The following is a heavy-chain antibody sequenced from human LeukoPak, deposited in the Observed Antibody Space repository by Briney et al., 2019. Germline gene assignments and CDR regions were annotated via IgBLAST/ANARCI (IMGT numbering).Heavy chain of an antibody. J-gene: IGHJ4*02. CDR3: AKGPRALDHSTHRFDY. CDR1: SFTFTDYG. D-gene: IGHD1-1*01. V-gene: IGHV3-23*01. Sequence: PGGSLRLSCEASSFTFTDYGMSWVRQAPGKGLEWVAGISGSGADTYYADSVKGRFTVYRDNSRNTLFLQMDRLTVEDTALYYCAKGPRALDHSTHRFDYWGKGTLVTVSS. CDR2: ISGSGADT.